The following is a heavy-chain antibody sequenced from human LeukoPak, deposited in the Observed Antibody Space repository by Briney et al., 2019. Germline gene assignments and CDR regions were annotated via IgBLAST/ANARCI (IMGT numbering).Heavy chain of an antibody. V-gene: IGHV3-7*01. CDR3: ARLNWDDGEVSGFDQ. Sequence: GGSLRLSCVASGFSFRNSWMSWVRQAPGKGLEWVANIKQDATEIYYADSVKGRLTISRDNARKSLFLQMSILRVEDTALYYCARLNWDDGEVSGFDQWGQGISVTVSS. J-gene: IGHJ5*02. D-gene: IGHD1-26*01. CDR1: GFSFRNSW. CDR2: IKQDATEI.